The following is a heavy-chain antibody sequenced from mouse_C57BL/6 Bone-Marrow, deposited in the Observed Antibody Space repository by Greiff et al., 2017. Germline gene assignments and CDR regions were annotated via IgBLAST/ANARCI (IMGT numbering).Heavy chain of an antibody. J-gene: IGHJ1*03. V-gene: IGHV5-17*01. D-gene: IGHD1-1*01. Sequence: EVQVVESGGGLVKPGGSLKLSCAASGFTFSDYGMHWVRQAPEKGLEWVAYISSGSSTIYYADTVQGRFTISRDNAKNTLFLQMTSLRSEDTAMYYCARDYYGSSYGYFDVWGTGTTVTVSS. CDR1: GFTFSDYG. CDR2: ISSGSSTI. CDR3: ARDYYGSSYGYFDV.